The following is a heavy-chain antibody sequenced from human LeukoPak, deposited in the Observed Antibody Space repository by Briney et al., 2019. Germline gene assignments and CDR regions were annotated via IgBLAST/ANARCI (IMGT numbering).Heavy chain of an antibody. CDR1: GFTFSNYA. Sequence: GGSLRLSCAASGFTFSNYAMHWVRQAPGKGLEWVAVISYDGSNKYYADSVKGRFTISRDNSKNTLYLQMNSLRPEDTAVYYCAKDGGLHLDHWGQGSLVTVSS. J-gene: IGHJ4*02. D-gene: IGHD3-3*01. V-gene: IGHV3-30*18. CDR3: AKDGGLHLDH. CDR2: ISYDGSNK.